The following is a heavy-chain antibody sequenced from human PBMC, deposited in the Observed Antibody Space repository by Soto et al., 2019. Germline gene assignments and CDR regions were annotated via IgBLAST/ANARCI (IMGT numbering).Heavy chain of an antibody. Sequence: SVKVSCKASGGTFSSYAISWVRQAPGQGLEWMGGIIPIFGTANYAQKFQGRVTITADESTSTAYMELSSLRSEDTAVYYCARKTAKVAGTLSSPYYYYGMDVWGQGTTVTVSS. CDR2: IIPIFGTA. CDR3: ARKTAKVAGTLSSPYYYYGMDV. V-gene: IGHV1-69*13. J-gene: IGHJ6*02. D-gene: IGHD6-19*01. CDR1: GGTFSSYA.